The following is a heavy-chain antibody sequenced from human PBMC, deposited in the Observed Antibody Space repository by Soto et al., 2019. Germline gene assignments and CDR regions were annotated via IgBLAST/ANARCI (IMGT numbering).Heavy chain of an antibody. CDR1: GFTFNSFS. CDR2: ISSRSSVI. D-gene: IGHD1-26*01. CDR3: AREKWTGPSQYFDY. Sequence: EVDLVESGGALVQPGGSLRLSCAASGFTFNSFSMNWVRLAPGKGVDWVAYISSRSSVIHYADSVKGRFTISRDDAKDSLYLQMNNLRAEDTAVYYCAREKWTGPSQYFDYWGRGTLVTVSS. V-gene: IGHV3-48*01. J-gene: IGHJ4*02.